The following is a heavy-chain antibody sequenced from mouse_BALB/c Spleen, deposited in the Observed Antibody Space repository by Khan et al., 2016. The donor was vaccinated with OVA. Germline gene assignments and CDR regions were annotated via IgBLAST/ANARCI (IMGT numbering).Heavy chain of an antibody. CDR1: GYTFTSNT. J-gene: IGHJ4*01. Sequence: VQLQESGAELARPGASVRMSCKASGYTFTSNTMHWVKQRPGQGLEWIGYINPRSGYTNYNQNFKDKATLTADKSSSTAYMQLGSLTSEDSAVYYCARRTTGYTMDYWGQGTSVTVSS. V-gene: IGHV1-4*01. CDR3: ARRTTGYTMDY. CDR2: INPRSGYT. D-gene: IGHD2-14*01.